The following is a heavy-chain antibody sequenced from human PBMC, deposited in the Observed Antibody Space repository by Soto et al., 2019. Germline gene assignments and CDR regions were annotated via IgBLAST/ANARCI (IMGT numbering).Heavy chain of an antibody. J-gene: IGHJ6*02. Sequence: QVHLVQSGAEVKKPGASLKVSCKASGYDFTTHHIHWVRQAPGQGLEWMGIINTSDGVTRFAQEFQGRVTLTRDMSSTTVDMEMTSLRSEDTAVYYCARAHQRDRSIMDVWGQGTTVTVSS. V-gene: IGHV1-46*01. CDR1: GYDFTTHH. CDR2: INTSDGVT. D-gene: IGHD3-22*01. CDR3: ARAHQRDRSIMDV.